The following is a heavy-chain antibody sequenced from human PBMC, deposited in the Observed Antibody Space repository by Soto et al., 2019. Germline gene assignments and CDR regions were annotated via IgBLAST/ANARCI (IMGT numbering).Heavy chain of an antibody. CDR3: ARDGSGVRFLGDYYYGMDV. CDR2: IYYSGST. V-gene: IGHV4-31*01. D-gene: IGHD3-3*01. CDR1: GGSISSGGYY. Sequence: SETLSLTCTVSGGSISSGGYYWSWIRQHPGKGLEWIGYIYYSGSTYYNPSLKSLVTISVDTSKNQFSLKLSSVTAADTAVYYCARDGSGVRFLGDYYYGMDVWGQGTTVTVSS. J-gene: IGHJ6*02.